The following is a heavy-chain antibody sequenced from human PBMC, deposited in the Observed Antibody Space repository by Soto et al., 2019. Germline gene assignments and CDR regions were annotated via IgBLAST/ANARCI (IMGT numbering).Heavy chain of an antibody. V-gene: IGHV5-51*01. D-gene: IGHD6-13*01. CDR1: GYSFTSYW. J-gene: IGHJ5*02. Sequence: GESLKISCKGSGYSFTSYWIGWVRQMPGKGLEWMGIIYPGDSDTRYSPSFQGQVTISADKSISTAYLQWSSLKASDTAMYYCSSRVSSSWFLAARTPNDNWFDPWGQGTLVTVSS. CDR2: IYPGDSDT. CDR3: SSRVSSSWFLAARTPNDNWFDP.